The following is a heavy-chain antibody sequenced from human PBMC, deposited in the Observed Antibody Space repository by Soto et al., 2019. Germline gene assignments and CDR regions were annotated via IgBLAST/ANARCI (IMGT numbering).Heavy chain of an antibody. CDR1: GFTFSSYA. V-gene: IGHV3-23*01. CDR2: ISGSGGST. D-gene: IGHD3-16*02. CDR3: AKDYDYVWGSYRYSSYFDY. Sequence: EVQLLESGGGLVQPGGSLRLSCAASGFTFSSYAMSWVRQAPGKGLEWVSAISGSGGSTYYADSVKGRFTISRDNSKNTLYLQMNSLRAEDTAVYYCAKDYDYVWGSYRYSSYFDYWGQGTLVTVSS. J-gene: IGHJ4*02.